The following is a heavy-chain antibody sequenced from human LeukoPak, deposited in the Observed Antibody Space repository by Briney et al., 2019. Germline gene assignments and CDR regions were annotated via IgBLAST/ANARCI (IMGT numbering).Heavy chain of an antibody. CDR1: GFTFSSYG. CDR3: AKGFKEGYDYVWGSYRYSYFDY. D-gene: IGHD3-16*02. Sequence: HPGRSPRLSCAASGFTFSSYGMHWVRQAPGKGLEWVAVISYDGSNKYYADPVKGRFTISRDNSKNTLYLQMNSLRAEDTAVYYCAKGFKEGYDYVWGSYRYSYFDYWGQGTLVTVSS. CDR2: ISYDGSNK. V-gene: IGHV3-30*18. J-gene: IGHJ4*02.